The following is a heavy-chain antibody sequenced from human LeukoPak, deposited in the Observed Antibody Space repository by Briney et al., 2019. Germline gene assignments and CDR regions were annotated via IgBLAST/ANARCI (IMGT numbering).Heavy chain of an antibody. CDR1: GFTFSSYG. CDR3: AKRDSSGWYFY. J-gene: IGHJ4*02. CDR2: ISYDGSNK. Sequence: GGSLRLSCAASGFTFSSYGMHWVRQAPGKGLEWVAVISYDGSNKYYADSVKGRFTISRDNSKNTLYLQMNSLRAEDTAVYYCAKRDSSGWYFYWGQGTLVTVSS. V-gene: IGHV3-30*18. D-gene: IGHD6-19*01.